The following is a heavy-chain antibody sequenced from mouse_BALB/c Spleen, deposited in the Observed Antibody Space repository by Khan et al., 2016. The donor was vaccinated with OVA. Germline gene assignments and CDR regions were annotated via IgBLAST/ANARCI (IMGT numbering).Heavy chain of an antibody. CDR3: ASPNWFAY. CDR1: GFNIKDTY. CDR2: IDPANGYT. Sequence: VQLQQPGAELVKPGASVKLSCTASGFNIKDTYMHWVKQRPEQGLEWIGRIDPANGYTKYDTKFPGKATITAATSSNTAYLQLSSLTSEDTAVYYCASPNWFAYWGQGTLVTVSA. V-gene: IGHV14-3*02. J-gene: IGHJ3*01.